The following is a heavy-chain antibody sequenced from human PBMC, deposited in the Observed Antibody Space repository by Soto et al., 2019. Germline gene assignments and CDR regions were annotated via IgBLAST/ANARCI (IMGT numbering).Heavy chain of an antibody. J-gene: IGHJ3*02. Sequence: PSETLSLTGTVSGGSISSYYWSWIRQPPGKGLEWIGYIYYSGSTNYNPSLKSRVTISVDTSKNQFSLKLSSVTAADTAVYYCARVSPNSEAVDGTAFDIWGQGTMVTVSS. D-gene: IGHD6-19*01. CDR1: GGSISSYY. CDR2: IYYSGST. V-gene: IGHV4-59*01. CDR3: ARVSPNSEAVDGTAFDI.